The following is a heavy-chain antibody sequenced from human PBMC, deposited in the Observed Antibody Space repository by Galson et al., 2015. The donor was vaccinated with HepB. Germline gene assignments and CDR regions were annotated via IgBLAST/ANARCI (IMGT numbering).Heavy chain of an antibody. CDR1: GYTLNSYG. Sequence: SVKVSCKASGYTLNSYGISWVRQAPGQGLEWMGWISGYNGNTNYAQKLQGRVTMTTDTSTNTAYMELRSLRSDDTAVYYCARDSDCSSTSCYTGNAYWGQGTLVTVSS. V-gene: IGHV1-18*01. D-gene: IGHD2-2*02. CDR3: ARDSDCSSTSCYTGNAY. J-gene: IGHJ4*02. CDR2: ISGYNGNT.